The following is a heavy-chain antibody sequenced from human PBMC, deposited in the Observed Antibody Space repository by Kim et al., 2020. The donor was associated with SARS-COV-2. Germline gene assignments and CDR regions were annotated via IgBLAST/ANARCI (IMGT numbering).Heavy chain of an antibody. CDR1: GGTFSSYA. CDR3: ARDPYYLTQGGWFDP. J-gene: IGHJ5*02. CDR2: IIPILGIA. Sequence: SVKVSCKASGGTFSSYAISWVRQAPGQGLEWMGRIIPILGIANYAQKFQGRVTITADKSTSTAYMELSSLRSEDTAVYYCARDPYYLTQGGWFDPWGQGTLVTVSS. D-gene: IGHD1-26*01. V-gene: IGHV1-69*04.